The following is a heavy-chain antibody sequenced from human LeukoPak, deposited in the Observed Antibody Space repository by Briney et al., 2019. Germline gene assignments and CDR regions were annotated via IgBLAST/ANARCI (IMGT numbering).Heavy chain of an antibody. Sequence: AGGSLRLSCAASGFTFSSYSMNWIRQAPGKGLEWVSYISSSSSTIYYADSVKGRFTISRDNAKNSLYLQMNSLRDEDTAVYYCASQLQEWYYYYGMDVWGQGTTVTVSS. CDR1: GFTFSSYS. CDR2: ISSSSSTI. CDR3: ASQLQEWYYYYGMDV. V-gene: IGHV3-48*02. D-gene: IGHD1-7*01. J-gene: IGHJ6*02.